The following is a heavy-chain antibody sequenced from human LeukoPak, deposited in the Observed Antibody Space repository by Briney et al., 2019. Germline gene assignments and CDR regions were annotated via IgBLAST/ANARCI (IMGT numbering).Heavy chain of an antibody. J-gene: IGHJ3*02. V-gene: IGHV4-59*08. Sequence: PSETLSLTCTVSGGSISYYYWSWIRQPPEKGLEWIGYVYYSGSTSYNTSLKSRVTISLYTSKPQFSLKLNSVTAADTAVYYCARHAYCGGDCFGGAFEIWGQGTMVTVSS. CDR1: GGSISYYY. CDR2: VYYSGST. D-gene: IGHD2-21*02. CDR3: ARHAYCGGDCFGGAFEI.